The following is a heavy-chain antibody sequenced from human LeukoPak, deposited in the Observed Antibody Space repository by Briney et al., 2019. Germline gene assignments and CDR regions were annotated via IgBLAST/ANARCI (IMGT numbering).Heavy chain of an antibody. CDR2: IHDSGSA. Sequence: SETLSLPFPVSGASVSAYYWTWIRPPPGKRLEWLGYIHDSGSANYNPSLNSRLTMSLDASKNQFSLKLSSVSAADTAVYYCVQVRLAGLFDPWGQGTLVTVSS. D-gene: IGHD3-3*02. J-gene: IGHJ5*02. CDR1: GASVSAYY. CDR3: VQVRLAGLFDP. V-gene: IGHV4-59*02.